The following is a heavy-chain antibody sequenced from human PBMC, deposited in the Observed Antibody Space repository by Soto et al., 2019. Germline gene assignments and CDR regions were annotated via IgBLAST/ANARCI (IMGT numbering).Heavy chain of an antibody. V-gene: IGHV3-33*01. CDR3: PSGLDGGSGYVNYYYGRDV. D-gene: IGHD6-13*01. Sequence: QVQLVESGGGVVQPGRSLRLSCAASGFTFSSYGMHWVRQAPGKGLEWVAVIWYDGSNKYYADSVTGQVTISTDNATNTLYLQMNRLTAEETGVSYCPSGLDGGSGYVNYYYGRDVWGQGTTVTFCS. CDR1: GFTFSSYG. CDR2: IWYDGSNK. J-gene: IGHJ6*02.